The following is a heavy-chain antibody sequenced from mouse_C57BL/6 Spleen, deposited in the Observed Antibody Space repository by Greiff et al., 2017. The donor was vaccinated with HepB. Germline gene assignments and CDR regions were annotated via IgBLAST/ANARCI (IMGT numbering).Heavy chain of an antibody. CDR1: GYTFTSYW. D-gene: IGHD1-1*01. Sequence: LVESGAELAKPGASVKLSCKASGYTFTSYWMHWVKQRPGQGLEWIGYINPSSGYTKYNQKFKDKATLTADKSSSTAYMQLSSLTYEDSAVYYCASDYGSTYGAMDYWGQGTSVTVSS. CDR2: INPSSGYT. J-gene: IGHJ4*01. V-gene: IGHV1-7*01. CDR3: ASDYGSTYGAMDY.